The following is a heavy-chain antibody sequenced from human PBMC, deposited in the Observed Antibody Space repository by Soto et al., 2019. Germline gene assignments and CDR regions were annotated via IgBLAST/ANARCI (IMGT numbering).Heavy chain of an antibody. CDR1: GLTFRSYW. V-gene: IGHV3-23*01. CDR2: ISGSGSST. CDR3: AKALYDSSGYLSDY. J-gene: IGHJ4*02. Sequence: GGSLRLSCAASGLTFRSYWMHWVRQAPGKGLVWVSAISGSGSSTYYADSVKGRFTISRDNSKNTLYLQMNSLRAEDTAVYYCAKALYDSSGYLSDYWGQGTLVTVSS. D-gene: IGHD3-22*01.